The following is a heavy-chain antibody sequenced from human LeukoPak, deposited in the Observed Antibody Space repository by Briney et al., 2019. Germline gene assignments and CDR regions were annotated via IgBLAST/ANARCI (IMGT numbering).Heavy chain of an antibody. V-gene: IGHV1-2*02. CDR1: GYTFTGYY. D-gene: IGHD3-16*01. J-gene: IGHJ4*02. CDR2: INPNSGGT. CDR3: ARDVTYYFDY. Sequence: VATVKVSCKASGYTFTGYYMHWVRQAPGQGLEWMGWINPNSGGTNYAQKFQGRVTMTRDTSISTAYMELSRLTSDDTAVYYCARDVTYYFDYWGQGTPVTVSS.